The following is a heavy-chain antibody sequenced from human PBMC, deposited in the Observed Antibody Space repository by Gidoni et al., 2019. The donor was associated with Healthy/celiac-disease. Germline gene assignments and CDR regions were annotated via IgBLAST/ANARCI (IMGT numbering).Heavy chain of an antibody. D-gene: IGHD6-19*01. Sequence: VRQAPGKGREWVAVIWYDGSNKYDADSVKGRFTISRDNSKNTLDLQRNSLRAEDTAVYYCATAKGSSGWYFDYWGQGTLVTVSS. CDR2: IWYDGSNK. J-gene: IGHJ4*02. CDR3: ATAKGSSGWYFDY. V-gene: IGHV3-33*01.